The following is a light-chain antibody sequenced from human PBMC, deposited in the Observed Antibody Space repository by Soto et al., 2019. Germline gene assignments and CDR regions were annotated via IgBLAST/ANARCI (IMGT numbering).Light chain of an antibody. CDR3: QKYNSPPFT. CDR2: AAS. CDR1: QGITNS. J-gene: IGKJ3*01. Sequence: DIQMTQSPSSLSASVGDRVTITCRASQGITNSLAWYQQKPGKIPKLLIYAASTLQSGVPSRFSGSGSGTDFTLTISSVQPEDVATYYCQKYNSPPFTFGPGTKVDIK. V-gene: IGKV1-27*01.